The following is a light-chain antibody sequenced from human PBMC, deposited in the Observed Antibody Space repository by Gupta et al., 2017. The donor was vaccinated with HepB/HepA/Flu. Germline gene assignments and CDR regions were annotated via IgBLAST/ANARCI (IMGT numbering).Light chain of an antibody. CDR3: SSYGGDYRAV. V-gene: IGLV2-8*01. CDR1: SSDVGGYTY. Sequence: QSALTQPPSASGSLGQSVTISCIGTSSDVGGYTYVSWYQQYPGQAPKLMIYEVTKRPSGVPDRFSGSKSGNTASLTVSGLQAEDEADYYCSSYGGDYRAVFGTGTKVTVL. CDR2: EVT. J-gene: IGLJ1*01.